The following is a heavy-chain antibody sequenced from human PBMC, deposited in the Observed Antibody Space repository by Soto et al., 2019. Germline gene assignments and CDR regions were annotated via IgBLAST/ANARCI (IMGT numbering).Heavy chain of an antibody. Sequence: PGGSLRLSCSASGFTFSSYAMHWVRQAPGKGLEYVSAISSNGGSTYYADSVKGRFTISRDNSKNTLYLQMSSLRAEDTAVYYCVKDLITGIVGAVYYGMDAWGQGTTVTVSS. J-gene: IGHJ6*02. D-gene: IGHD1-26*01. V-gene: IGHV3-64D*06. CDR3: VKDLITGIVGAVYYGMDA. CDR2: ISSNGGST. CDR1: GFTFSSYA.